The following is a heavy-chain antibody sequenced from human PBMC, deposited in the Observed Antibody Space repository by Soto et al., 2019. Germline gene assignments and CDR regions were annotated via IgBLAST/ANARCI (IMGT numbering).Heavy chain of an antibody. CDR2: ISSSGSTI. J-gene: IGHJ4*02. CDR3: ARGYYDFLTGYYPFDY. V-gene: IGHV3-11*01. D-gene: IGHD3-9*01. CDR1: GFTFSDYY. Sequence: GGSLRLSCAASGFTFSDYYMSWIRQAPGKGLEWVSYISSSGSTIYYADSVKGRFTISRANAKNSLYLQMNSLRAEDTAVYYCARGYYDFLTGYYPFDYWGQGTLVTVSS.